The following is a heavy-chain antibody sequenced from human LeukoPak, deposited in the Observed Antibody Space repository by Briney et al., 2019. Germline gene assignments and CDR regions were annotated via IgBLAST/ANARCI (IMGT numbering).Heavy chain of an antibody. V-gene: IGHV4-38-2*02. CDR2: IYHSGST. J-gene: IGHJ6*02. Sequence: SETLSLTCIVSGYSISSGYYWGWIRQPPGKGLEWIGSIYHSGSTYSNPSLKSRVTISVDTSKNQFSLKLNSVTAADTAVYYCARDSGGSLYGMDVWGQGTTVTVSS. CDR3: ARDSGGSLYGMDV. D-gene: IGHD2-15*01. CDR1: GYSISSGYY.